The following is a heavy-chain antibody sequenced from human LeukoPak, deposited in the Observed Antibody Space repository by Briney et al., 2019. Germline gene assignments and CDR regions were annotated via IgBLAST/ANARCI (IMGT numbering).Heavy chain of an antibody. D-gene: IGHD2-2*01. J-gene: IGHJ4*02. CDR1: GFIVTNNY. CDR3: ANLGSSELRVPASQGN. V-gene: IGHV3-53*01. Sequence: GGSLRLSCAASGFIVTNNYMSWVRQAPGKGLEWVSSIYTGDTTEYAGSVKGRFTISRDNSKNTVFLQMSSLRVEDTAVYYCANLGSSELRVPASQGNWGQGALVTVSS. CDR2: IYTGDTT.